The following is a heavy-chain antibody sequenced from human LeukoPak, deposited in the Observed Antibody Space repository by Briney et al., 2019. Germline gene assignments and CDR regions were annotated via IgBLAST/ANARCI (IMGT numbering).Heavy chain of an antibody. V-gene: IGHV3-23*01. CDR1: GFTFSSYA. D-gene: IGHD2-2*01. CDR3: AKLDVVVPAAPFDY. CDR2: ISGSGGST. J-gene: IGHJ4*02. Sequence: GGSLRLSCAASGFTFSSYATSWVRQAPGKGLEWVSAISGSGGSTYYADSVKGRFTISRDNSKNTLYLQMNSLRAEDTAVYYCAKLDVVVPAAPFDYWGQGTLVTVSS.